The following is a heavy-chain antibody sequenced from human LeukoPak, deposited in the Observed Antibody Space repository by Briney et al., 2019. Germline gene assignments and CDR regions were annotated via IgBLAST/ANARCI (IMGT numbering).Heavy chain of an antibody. J-gene: IGHJ3*02. D-gene: IGHD3-22*01. CDR1: GFTFSSYA. CDR2: ISGSGGST. CDR3: ARSKSWYYDPPNAFDI. V-gene: IGHV3-23*01. Sequence: PGGSLRLSCVVSGFTFSSYAMSWVRQAPGKGLEWVSGISGSGGSTYYADSVKGRFTISRDNTKNTLYLQMNSLRAEDTAVYYCARSKSWYYDPPNAFDIWGQGTMVTVSS.